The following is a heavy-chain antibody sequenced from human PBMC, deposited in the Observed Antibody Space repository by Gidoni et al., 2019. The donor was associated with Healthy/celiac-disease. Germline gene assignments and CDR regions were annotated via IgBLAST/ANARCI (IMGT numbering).Heavy chain of an antibody. CDR1: GFTFSSYG. J-gene: IGHJ5*02. D-gene: IGHD3-10*01. CDR3: AKALSPMVRGVGNWFDP. CDR2: ISYDGSNK. Sequence: QVQLVESGGGVVQPGRSLRLSCAASGFTFSSYGMHWVRQAPGKGLEWVEVISYDGSNKYYADSVKGRFTISRDNSKNTLYLQMNSLRAEDTAVYYCAKALSPMVRGVGNWFDPWGQGTLVTVSS. V-gene: IGHV3-30*18.